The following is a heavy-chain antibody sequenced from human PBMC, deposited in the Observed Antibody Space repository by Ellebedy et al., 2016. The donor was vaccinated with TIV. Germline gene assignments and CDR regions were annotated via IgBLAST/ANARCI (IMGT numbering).Heavy chain of an antibody. J-gene: IGHJ4*02. CDR3: ARLDGYYGSSGYHTYFDY. CDR1: GYSFTSYW. Sequence: GESLKISCKGSGYSFTSYWIGWVRQMPGKGLEWMGIIYPGDSDTRYSPSFQGQVTISADKSISTAYLQWSSLKASDTAIYYCARLDGYYGSSGYHTYFDYWGQGTLVTVSS. CDR2: IYPGDSDT. D-gene: IGHD3-22*01. V-gene: IGHV5-51*01.